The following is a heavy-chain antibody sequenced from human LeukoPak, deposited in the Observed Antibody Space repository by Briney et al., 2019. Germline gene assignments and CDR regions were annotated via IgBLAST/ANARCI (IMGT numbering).Heavy chain of an antibody. CDR2: MNPNSGNT. Sequence: VASVTVSCTASGYTFTSYDINWVRQAAGQGLEWMGWMNPNSGNTGYAQKFQGRVTMTRNTSISTAYMELSSLRSEDTAVYYCARGLITMVRGAKDAFDIWGQGTMVTVSS. J-gene: IGHJ3*02. D-gene: IGHD3-10*01. V-gene: IGHV1-8*01. CDR3: ARGLITMVRGAKDAFDI. CDR1: GYTFTSYD.